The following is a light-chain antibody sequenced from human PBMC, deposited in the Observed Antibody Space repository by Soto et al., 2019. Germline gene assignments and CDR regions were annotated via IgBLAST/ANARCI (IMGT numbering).Light chain of an antibody. CDR3: QQYGSSST. V-gene: IGKV3-20*01. Sequence: EFVLTQSPATLSVSPGERLTLSCRASQSVSSSYLAWYQQKPGQAPRLLIYGASSRATGIPDRFSGSGSGTDFTLTISRLEPEDFAVYYCQQYGSSSTFGQGTRLE. J-gene: IGKJ5*01. CDR1: QSVSSSY. CDR2: GAS.